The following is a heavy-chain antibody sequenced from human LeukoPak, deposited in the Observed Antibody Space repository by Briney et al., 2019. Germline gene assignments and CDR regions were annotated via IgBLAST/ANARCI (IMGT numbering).Heavy chain of an antibody. J-gene: IGHJ4*02. CDR3: ARVGSPDSENSGWKLFFDY. CDR2: ISAYNGDT. V-gene: IGHV1-18*01. Sequence: ASVKVSCKASGYRFSNYGITWVRQAPGQWLECMGWISAYNGDTNYAQNFQGRLTMTTDTSTNTAYMELRSLRSDDTAVYYCARVGSPDSENSGWKLFFDYWGQGTLVTVSS. D-gene: IGHD6-19*01. CDR1: GYRFSNYG.